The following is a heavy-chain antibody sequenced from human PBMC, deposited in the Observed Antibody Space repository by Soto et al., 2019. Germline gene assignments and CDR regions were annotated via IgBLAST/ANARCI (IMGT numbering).Heavy chain of an antibody. J-gene: IGHJ4*02. CDR1: GYRFSSYW. V-gene: IGHV5-51*01. CDR3: ATLKRGPYYFDY. D-gene: IGHD3-16*01. CDR2: IHPGDSDT. Sequence: EVQLVQSGAEVKKPGESLKISCEASGYRFSSYWIGWLRQMPGKGLEWMGIIHPGDSDTRYSPSFQGQVTISVDKSISTAYLQWSSLKASDTAMYYCATLKRGPYYFDYWGQGTRVTVSS.